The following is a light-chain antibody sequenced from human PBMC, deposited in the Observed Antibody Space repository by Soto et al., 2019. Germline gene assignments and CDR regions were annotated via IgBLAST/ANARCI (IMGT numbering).Light chain of an antibody. J-gene: IGKJ3*01. Sequence: DIQMTQSPSSRSASVGDRVTITCRASQNINSYLNWYQQKPGKAPKLLIYAASNLQSGVPLRFSGSGSGTDFSLTISSLQPEDFATYSCQQSYSLPFTFGPGTKVDIK. CDR1: QNINSY. CDR3: QQSYSLPFT. CDR2: AAS. V-gene: IGKV1-39*01.